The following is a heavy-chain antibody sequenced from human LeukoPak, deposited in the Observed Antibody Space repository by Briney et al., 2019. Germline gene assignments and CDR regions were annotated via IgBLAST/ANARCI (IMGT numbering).Heavy chain of an antibody. V-gene: IGHV5-10-1*01. D-gene: IGHD5-12*01. Sequence: GKSLKISCKGSGYSFTSYWISWVRQMPGKGLEWMGRIDPSDSYTNYSPSFQGHVTISADKSISTAYLQWSSLKASDTAMYYCARGDIVATIRDYWGQGTLVTVSS. CDR2: IDPSDSYT. CDR1: GYSFTSYW. J-gene: IGHJ4*02. CDR3: ARGDIVATIRDY.